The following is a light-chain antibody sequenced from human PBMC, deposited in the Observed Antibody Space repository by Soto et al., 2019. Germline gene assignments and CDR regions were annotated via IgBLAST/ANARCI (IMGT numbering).Light chain of an antibody. CDR2: DAS. Sequence: DIQLTQSPSFLSASVGDRVTITCRASQGISSYLAWYHQKPGKAPKLLIYDASTLQSGVPSRFSGSGSGTEFTLTISSLQPEDLGTYYCQYLSSYLLTFGGGTKVEIK. J-gene: IGKJ4*01. V-gene: IGKV1-9*01. CDR3: QYLSSYLLT. CDR1: QGISSY.